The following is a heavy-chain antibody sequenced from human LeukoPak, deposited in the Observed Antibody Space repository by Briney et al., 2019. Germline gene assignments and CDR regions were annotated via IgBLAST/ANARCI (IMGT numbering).Heavy chain of an antibody. CDR3: TRDHGSDYDILTGYAFDI. D-gene: IGHD3-9*01. V-gene: IGHV4-59*01. CDR2: IYDSGST. Sequence: SETLSLICTVSGGSISSCYWSWIRQPPGKGLEWVGYIYDSGSTNYNPSLKSRVTISVDTSKNQFSLKRSSVTAADTAVYYCTRDHGSDYDILTGYAFDIWGQGTMVTVSS. CDR1: GGSISSCY. J-gene: IGHJ3*02.